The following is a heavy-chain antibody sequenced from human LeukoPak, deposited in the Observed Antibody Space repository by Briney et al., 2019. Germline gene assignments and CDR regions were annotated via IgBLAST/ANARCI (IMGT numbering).Heavy chain of an antibody. CDR3: ASANTGYCSSTSCYALDY. D-gene: IGHD2-2*01. V-gene: IGHV3-30-3*01. J-gene: IGHJ4*02. CDR1: GFTFSSYA. Sequence: HPGGSLRLSCAASGFTFSSYAMHWVRQAPGKGLEWVAVTSYDGSNKYYADSVKGRFTISRDNSKNTLYLQMNSLRAEDTAVYYCASANTGYCSSTSCYALDYWGQGTLVTVSS. CDR2: TSYDGSNK.